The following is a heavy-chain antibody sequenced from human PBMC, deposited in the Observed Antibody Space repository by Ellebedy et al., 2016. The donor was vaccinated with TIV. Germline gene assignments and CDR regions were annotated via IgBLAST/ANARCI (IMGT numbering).Heavy chain of an antibody. J-gene: IGHJ6*02. D-gene: IGHD2-2*01. CDR2: INGYNGHT. Sequence: AASVKVSCKASGYAFDTYGINWVRQAPGQGLEWMGWINGYNGHTKSARKVQGRVTMTTDTSTITAYMELRSLRSDDTAVYFCARSGYCSSTSCQGLFYAGMDVWGQGTTVTVSS. CDR1: GYAFDTYG. V-gene: IGHV1-18*04. CDR3: ARSGYCSSTSCQGLFYAGMDV.